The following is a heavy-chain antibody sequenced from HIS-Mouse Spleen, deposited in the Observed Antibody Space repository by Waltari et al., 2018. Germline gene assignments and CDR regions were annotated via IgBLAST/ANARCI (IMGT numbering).Heavy chain of an antibody. Sequence: QVQLVQSGAEVKKPGSSVKVSCKASGGTFSSYAISWVPRAPGQGLDWMGRIIPILGIANYAQKFQGRVTITADKSTSTAYMELSSLRSEDTAVYYCARHPEIAAAVGAFDIWGQGTMVTVSS. J-gene: IGHJ3*02. CDR1: GGTFSSYA. V-gene: IGHV1-69*04. CDR3: ARHPEIAAAVGAFDI. CDR2: IIPILGIA. D-gene: IGHD6-13*01.